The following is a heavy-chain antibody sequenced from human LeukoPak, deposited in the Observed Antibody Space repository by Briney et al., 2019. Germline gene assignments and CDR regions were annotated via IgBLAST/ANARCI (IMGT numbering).Heavy chain of an antibody. CDR2: IYYSGST. D-gene: IGHD6-13*01. J-gene: IGHJ5*02. V-gene: IGHV4-30-4*01. Sequence: PSQTLSLTCTVSGGSISSGDYYWSWIRQPPGKGLEWIGYIYYSGSTYYNPSLKSRVTISVDTSKNQFSLKLSSVTAADTAVYYCASDGSPYSSPTTWGQGTLVTVSS. CDR1: GGSISSGDYY. CDR3: ASDGSPYSSPTT.